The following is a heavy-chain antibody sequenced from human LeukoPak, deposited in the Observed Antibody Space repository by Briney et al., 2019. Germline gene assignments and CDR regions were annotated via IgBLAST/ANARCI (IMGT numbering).Heavy chain of an antibody. CDR3: ARLVSRPEGYCSSTSCFDFDY. J-gene: IGHJ4*02. Sequence: ASVKVSCKASGYTFTSYGISWVRQAPGQGLEWMGWISAYNGNTNYAQKLQGRVTMTTDTSTSTAYMELRSLRSDDTAVYYCARLVSRPEGYCSSTSCFDFDYWGQGTLVTVSS. CDR1: GYTFTSYG. V-gene: IGHV1-18*01. D-gene: IGHD2-2*01. CDR2: ISAYNGNT.